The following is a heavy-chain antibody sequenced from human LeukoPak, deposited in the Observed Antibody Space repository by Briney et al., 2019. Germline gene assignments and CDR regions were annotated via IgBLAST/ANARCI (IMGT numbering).Heavy chain of an antibody. J-gene: IGHJ6*03. D-gene: IGHD4-11*01. CDR1: NDSITTYY. Sequence: PSETLSLTSSVSNDSITTYYWTWNRQPPGKGMEWIGYIDHTGTTNYNPSLNSRVTISRDTSKNHFSLQLSSVTAADTAVYFCARGRVSSSTWHSTYYYYFYMDVWGKGTTVTVSS. CDR3: ARGRVSSSTWHSTYYYYFYMDV. V-gene: IGHV4-59*01. CDR2: IDHTGTT.